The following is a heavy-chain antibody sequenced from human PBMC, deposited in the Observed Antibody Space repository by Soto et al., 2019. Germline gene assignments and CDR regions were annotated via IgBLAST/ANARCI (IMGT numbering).Heavy chain of an antibody. D-gene: IGHD1-1*01. CDR3: ARGRYGDY. V-gene: IGHV1-18*01. CDR1: GYTFTSYG. J-gene: IGHJ4*01. Sequence: QVHLVQSGAEVKKPGASVKVSCKASGYTFTSYGITWVRQAPGQGLERMGWISAHNGNTDYAQKLQGRVIVTRDTSTSTAYMELRSLRSDDTAVYYCARGRYGDYWGHGALVTVSS. CDR2: ISAHNGNT.